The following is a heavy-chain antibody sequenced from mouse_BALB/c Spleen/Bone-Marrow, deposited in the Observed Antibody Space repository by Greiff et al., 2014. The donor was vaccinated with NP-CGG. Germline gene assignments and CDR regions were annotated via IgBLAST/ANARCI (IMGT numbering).Heavy chain of an antibody. CDR1: GYTFTDYN. V-gene: IGHV1S29*02. Sequence: VQLQQSGPELVKPGASVKISCKASGYTFTDYNMHWVKQSHGKSLEWIGYIYPYNGGTGYNQKFKSKATLTVDNSSSTAYMELRSLTSEDPAVYYCARSYGNWYFDVWGAGTTVTVSS. J-gene: IGHJ1*01. D-gene: IGHD2-10*02. CDR3: ARSYGNWYFDV. CDR2: IYPYNGGT.